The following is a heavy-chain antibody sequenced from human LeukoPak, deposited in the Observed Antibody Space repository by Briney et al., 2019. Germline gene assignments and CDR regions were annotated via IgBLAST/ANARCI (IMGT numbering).Heavy chain of an antibody. CDR2: MNPNSGNT. D-gene: IGHD3-3*01. Sequence: GASVKVSCKASGYTFTSYDINWVRQATGQGLEWMGWMNPNSGNTGYAQKFQGRVTMTRNTSISTAYMELSSLRSEDTAVYYCARSPQGILEWLSLDYYYYYGMDVWGQGTTVTVSS. V-gene: IGHV1-8*01. J-gene: IGHJ6*02. CDR3: ARSPQGILEWLSLDYYYYYGMDV. CDR1: GYTFTSYD.